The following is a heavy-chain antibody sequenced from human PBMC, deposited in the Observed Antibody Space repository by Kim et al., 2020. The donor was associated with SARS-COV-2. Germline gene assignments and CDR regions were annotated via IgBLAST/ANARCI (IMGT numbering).Heavy chain of an antibody. Sequence: VKGRLPISRDNSKNTLYVRMNSLRPEDTAVYYCAKAITLTTYYPSDYFDYWGQGTLVTVSS. D-gene: IGHD3-9*01. V-gene: IGHV3-23*01. J-gene: IGHJ4*02. CDR3: AKAITLTTYYPSDYFDY.